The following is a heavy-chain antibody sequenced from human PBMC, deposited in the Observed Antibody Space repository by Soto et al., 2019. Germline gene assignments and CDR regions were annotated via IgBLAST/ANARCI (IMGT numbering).Heavy chain of an antibody. V-gene: IGHV2-5*02. D-gene: IGHD1-20*01. CDR2: IYWDDDK. CDR1: GFSLSTRGVG. J-gene: IGHJ4*02. Sequence: TLKESGPTLVKPTQTLTLTCTFSGFSLSTRGVGVGGIRQPPGKALEWLALIYWDDDKLYRPSLKTTLTITKDPSKNQVDLTMTNVEPVDTATYYCAHTPTRTWYPGQSDYWGQGTLVTVSS. CDR3: AHTPTRTWYPGQSDY.